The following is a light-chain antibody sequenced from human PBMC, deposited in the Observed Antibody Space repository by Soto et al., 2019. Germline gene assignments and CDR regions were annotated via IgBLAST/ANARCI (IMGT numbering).Light chain of an antibody. CDR2: AAS. J-gene: IGKJ2*01. CDR3: QQYNNWPLSS. Sequence: EIGMTQSPGTLSVSPGERATLSCRASQGFGTNLAWYQQRPGQAPRLLIYAASTRATGIPARFSGRGSGTEFTLTISSLKSEDFALSFCQQYNNWPLSSFGQGTKTGYQT. V-gene: IGKV3-15*01. CDR1: QGFGTN.